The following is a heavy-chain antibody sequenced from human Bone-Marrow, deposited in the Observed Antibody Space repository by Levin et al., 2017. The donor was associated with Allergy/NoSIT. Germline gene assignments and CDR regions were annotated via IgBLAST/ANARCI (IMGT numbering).Heavy chain of an antibody. Sequence: PGGSLRLSCAASGFTFTHYAMSWVRQAPGKGLEWVSVISGSGDSTYYADSVKGRFTSSRDNSKNTLYLQMNSLRDEDTAVYYCAKSMTMTNYFDSWGQGTLVTVSS. D-gene: IGHD4/OR15-4a*01. CDR2: ISGSGDST. V-gene: IGHV3-23*01. CDR3: AKSMTMTNYFDS. CDR1: GFTFTHYA. J-gene: IGHJ4*02.